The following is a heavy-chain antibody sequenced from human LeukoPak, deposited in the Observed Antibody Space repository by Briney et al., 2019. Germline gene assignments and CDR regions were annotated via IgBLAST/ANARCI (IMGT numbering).Heavy chain of an antibody. CDR1: GFTFSSYW. J-gene: IGHJ4*02. CDR3: AKNGPGLDYFDY. D-gene: IGHD3-10*01. V-gene: IGHV3-74*01. Sequence: GGSLRLSCAASGFTFSSYWMHWVRQAPGKGLVWVSRINSDGSDTTYADSAKGRFTISRDNAKNTLYLQMNSLRAEDTAVYYCAKNGPGLDYFDYWGQGTLVTVSS. CDR2: INSDGSDT.